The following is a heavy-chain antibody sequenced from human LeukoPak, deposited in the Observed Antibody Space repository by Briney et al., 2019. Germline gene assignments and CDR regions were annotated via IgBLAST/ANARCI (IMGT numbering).Heavy chain of an antibody. CDR3: ATANPERTWIQLWLRRDAFDI. V-gene: IGHV1-24*01. D-gene: IGHD5-18*01. J-gene: IGHJ3*02. CDR2: FDPEDGET. CDR1: GYTLTELS. Sequence: ASVKVSCKVSGYTLTELSMHWVRQAPGKGLEWMGGFDPEDGETIYAQKFQGRVTMTEDTSTDTAYMELSSLRSEDTAVYYCATANPERTWIQLWLRRDAFDIWGQGTMVTVSS.